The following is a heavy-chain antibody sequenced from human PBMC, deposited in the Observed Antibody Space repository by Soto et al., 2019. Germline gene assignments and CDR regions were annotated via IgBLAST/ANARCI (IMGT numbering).Heavy chain of an antibody. CDR1: GGILSSYV. CDR2: IIPIFGTA. Sequence: GASVKVSCKASGGILSSYVISWVRQAPGQGPEWMGGIIPIFGTANYAQKFQGRVTITADKSTSTAYMELSSLRSEDTAVYYCARVLSHYYYGMDVWGQGTTVTVSS. V-gene: IGHV1-69*06. CDR3: ARVLSHYYYGMDV. J-gene: IGHJ6*02.